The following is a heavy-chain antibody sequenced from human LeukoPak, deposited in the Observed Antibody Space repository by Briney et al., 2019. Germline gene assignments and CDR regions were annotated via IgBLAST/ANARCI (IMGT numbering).Heavy chain of an antibody. J-gene: IGHJ3*02. Sequence: GGSLRLSCAASGFTFSDYYMTWIRQAPGKGLEWVSYISSSGSIIYYADSVKGRFIISRDNAKNSLYLQMNSLRAEDTAVYYCAREGYYDSSGYLDAFDIWGQGTMVTVSS. CDR1: GFTFSDYY. CDR2: ISSSGSII. D-gene: IGHD3-22*01. CDR3: AREGYYDSSGYLDAFDI. V-gene: IGHV3-11*04.